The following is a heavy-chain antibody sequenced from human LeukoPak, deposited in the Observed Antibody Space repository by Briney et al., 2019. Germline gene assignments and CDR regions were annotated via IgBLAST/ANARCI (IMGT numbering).Heavy chain of an antibody. CDR1: GFTFSSYA. J-gene: IGHJ4*02. D-gene: IGHD1-26*01. CDR2: ISGSGTTT. CDR3: AKDLRSGWELMLVH. Sequence: PGGSLRLSCAASGFTFSSYAMSWVRQTPGKGLEWVSAISGSGTTTYYADSVKGRFTISRDNSKNTLYLQMNSLRVEDTAVYYCAKDLRSGWELMLVHWGQGTLVTVSS. V-gene: IGHV3-23*01.